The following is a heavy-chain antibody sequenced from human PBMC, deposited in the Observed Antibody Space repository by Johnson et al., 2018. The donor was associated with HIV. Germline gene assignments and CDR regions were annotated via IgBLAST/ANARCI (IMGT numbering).Heavy chain of an antibody. Sequence: VQLVESGGGLIQPGGSLRLSCAASGFTVSSNYMTWVRQAPGKGLEWVSAIGTAGDTYYPGSVKGRFTISRDNSKNTLYLQMNSLRAEDTAVYYCAKESTPWGGEYVNYGLDIWGQGTMVTVSS. CDR3: AKESTPWGGEYVNYGLDI. CDR1: GFTVSSNY. V-gene: IGHV3-53*01. J-gene: IGHJ3*02. D-gene: IGHD3-10*01. CDR2: IGTAGDT.